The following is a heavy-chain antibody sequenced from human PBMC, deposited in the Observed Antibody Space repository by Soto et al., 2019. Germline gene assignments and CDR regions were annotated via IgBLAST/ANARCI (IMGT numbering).Heavy chain of an antibody. V-gene: IGHV3-23*01. CDR1: GFTFTSYA. CDR2: ISGSSDVI. J-gene: IGHJ4*02. Sequence: SLRLSCAVSGFTFTSYAMTWVRQPPGKGLEWVSSISGSSDVIYYADSVKGRSTMSRDNSKDTFYLQLNSLRVEDTGLYYCAKYRSTSSGAEGFDYWGQGALVTVSS. CDR3: AKYRSTSSGAEGFDY. D-gene: IGHD2-2*01.